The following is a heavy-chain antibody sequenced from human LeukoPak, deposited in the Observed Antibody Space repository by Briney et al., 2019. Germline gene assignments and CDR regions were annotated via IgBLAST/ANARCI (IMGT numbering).Heavy chain of an antibody. J-gene: IGHJ4*02. V-gene: IGHV3-23*01. Sequence: GGSLRLSCAASGFPLSDYALSWVRQAPGKGLEWVSGISGGTYDTDSVRGRFTISRDNSKNTLYLQMNSLRAEDTAVYYCVKDLSVVVPAANAYWGQGTLVTVSS. CDR1: GFPLSDYA. D-gene: IGHD2-2*01. CDR3: VKDLSVVVPAANAY. CDR2: ISGGT.